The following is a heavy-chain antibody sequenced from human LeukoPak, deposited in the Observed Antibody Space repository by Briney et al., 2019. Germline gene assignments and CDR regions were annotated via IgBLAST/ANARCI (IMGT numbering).Heavy chain of an antibody. Sequence: SGTLSLTCTVSGGSISSYYWSWIRQPPGKGLEWIGYIYYSGSTNYNPSLKSRVTISVDTSKNQFSLKLSSATAADTAVYYCARGGSSGYYYFMPLDYWGQGTLVTVSS. CDR3: ARGGSSGYYYFMPLDY. V-gene: IGHV4-59*01. CDR1: GGSISSYY. D-gene: IGHD3-22*01. J-gene: IGHJ4*02. CDR2: IYYSGST.